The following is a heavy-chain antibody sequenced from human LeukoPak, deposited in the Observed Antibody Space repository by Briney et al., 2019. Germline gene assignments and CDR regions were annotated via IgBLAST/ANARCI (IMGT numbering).Heavy chain of an antibody. V-gene: IGHV4-34*01. D-gene: IGHD3-10*01. CDR3: ARGERYYGSGSYAQIDY. CDR2: INHSGST. Sequence: PSETLSLTCAVYGGSFSGYYWSWIRQPPGKGLEWIGEINHSGSTNYNPSLKSRVTISVDTSKNQFSLKLSSVTAADTAVYYCARGERYYGSGSYAQIDYWGQGTLVTVSS. CDR1: GGSFSGYY. J-gene: IGHJ4*02.